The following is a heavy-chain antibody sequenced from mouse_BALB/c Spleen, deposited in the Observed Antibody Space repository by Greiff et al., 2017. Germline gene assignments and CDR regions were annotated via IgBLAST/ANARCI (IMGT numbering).Heavy chain of an antibody. Sequence: EVKLMESGGGLVKPGGSLKLSCAASGFTFSSYAMSWVRQSPEKRLEWVAEISSGGSYTYYPDTVTGRFTISRDNAKNTLYLEMSSLRSEDTAMYYCARDGDGTAWFAYWGQGTLVTVSA. CDR2: ISSGGSYT. J-gene: IGHJ3*01. D-gene: IGHD4-1*01. CDR1: GFTFSSYA. V-gene: IGHV5-9-4*01. CDR3: ARDGDGTAWFAY.